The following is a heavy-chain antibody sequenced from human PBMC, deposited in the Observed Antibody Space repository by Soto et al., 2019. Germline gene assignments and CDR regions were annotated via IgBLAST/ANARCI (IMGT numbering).Heavy chain of an antibody. CDR2: IIPIYGTA. J-gene: IGHJ6*02. Sequence: QVQLVQSGAEVKKPGSSVKVSCKASGGTFSSYAISWVRQAPGQGLEWRGGIIPIYGTANYAQKFQGRVTITADDSTSTAYMELSSLRSEDTAVYYCARSQGSSTSLEIYYYYYYGMDVWGQGTTVTVSS. V-gene: IGHV1-69*01. CDR3: ARSQGSSTSLEIYYYYYYGMDV. D-gene: IGHD2-2*01. CDR1: GGTFSSYA.